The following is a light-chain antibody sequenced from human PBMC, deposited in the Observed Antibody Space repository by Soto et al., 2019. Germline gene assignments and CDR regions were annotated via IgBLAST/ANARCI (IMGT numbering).Light chain of an antibody. Sequence: VMTQSPATLSVSPGERATLSCRASQSVSTNLAWYQQRPGQAPRLIISGAYTRATGIPARFSGSGSRTEFTLTISSLQSEDFAIYYCQQFNKWPRTFGQGTRVEIK. CDR3: QQFNKWPRT. V-gene: IGKV3-15*01. J-gene: IGKJ1*01. CDR1: QSVSTN. CDR2: GAY.